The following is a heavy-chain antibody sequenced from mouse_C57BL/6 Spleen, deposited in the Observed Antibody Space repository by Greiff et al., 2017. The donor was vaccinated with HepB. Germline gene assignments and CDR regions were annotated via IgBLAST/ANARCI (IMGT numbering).Heavy chain of an antibody. CDR2: INPSSGYT. V-gene: IGHV1-4*01. Sequence: QVQLQQSGAELARPGASVKMSCKASGYTFTSYTMHWVKQRPGQGLEWIGYINPSSGYTNYNQKFKGKATLTVDTSSSTAYMQLSSLTSEDSAVYYCARSFTTVVATNFDVWGTGTTVTVSS. D-gene: IGHD1-1*01. CDR3: ARSFTTVVATNFDV. CDR1: GYTFTSYT. J-gene: IGHJ1*03.